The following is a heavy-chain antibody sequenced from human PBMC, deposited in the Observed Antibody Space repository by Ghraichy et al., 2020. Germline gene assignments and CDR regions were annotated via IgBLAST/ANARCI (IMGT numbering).Heavy chain of an antibody. CDR1: GFTFSSYE. Sequence: GGSLRLSCAASGFTFSSYEMNWVRQAPGKGLEWVSYISSSGSTIYYADSVKGRFTISRDNAKNSLYLQMNSLRAEDTAVYYCARVHYQGRQWAFYYYYGMDVWGQGTTVTVSS. V-gene: IGHV3-48*03. J-gene: IGHJ6*02. CDR3: ARVHYQGRQWAFYYYYGMDV. D-gene: IGHD1-26*01. CDR2: ISSSGSTI.